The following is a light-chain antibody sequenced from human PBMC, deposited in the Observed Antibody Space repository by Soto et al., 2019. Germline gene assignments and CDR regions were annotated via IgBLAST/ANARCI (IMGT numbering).Light chain of an antibody. CDR3: SSYTSSSTLYV. Sequence: QSALTHPASVSGSPRQSITISCTGASSDVGSYTYVSWYQQHPGKAPKLMIYEVNNRPSGVSNRFSGSKSGNTASLTISGLQAEDEADYYCSSYTSSSTLYVFGTGTKVTVL. CDR2: EVN. V-gene: IGLV2-14*01. J-gene: IGLJ1*01. CDR1: SSDVGSYTY.